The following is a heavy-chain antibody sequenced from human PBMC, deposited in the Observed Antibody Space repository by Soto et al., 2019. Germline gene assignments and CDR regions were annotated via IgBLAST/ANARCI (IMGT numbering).Heavy chain of an antibody. D-gene: IGHD3-22*01. CDR1: GGSISSGGYY. Sequence: SETLSLTCTVSGGSISSGGYYWSWIRQHTGKGLEWIGYIYYSGSTYYHPSITSRVTISLDTSKNQFSLKLSSVTAADTAVYYCSRGIYLSYYYDSSGQIDAFDSWGQGTMVT. J-gene: IGHJ3*02. CDR3: SRGIYLSYYYDSSGQIDAFDS. CDR2: IYYSGST. V-gene: IGHV4-31*03.